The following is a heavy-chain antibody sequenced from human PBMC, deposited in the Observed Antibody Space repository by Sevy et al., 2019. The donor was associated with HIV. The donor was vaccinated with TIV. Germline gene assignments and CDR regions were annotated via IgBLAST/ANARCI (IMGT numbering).Heavy chain of an antibody. CDR1: GFTFSSYA. CDR3: AKDASGRGTSVLIG. CDR2: ISGGGGST. J-gene: IGHJ4*02. D-gene: IGHD1-26*01. V-gene: IGHV3-23*01. Sequence: GGSLRLSCAASGFTFSSYAMSWVRQAPGKGLEWVSAISGGGGSTYYADSVKGRFTISRDNSKNTLYLQMNSLRAEDTAVYYWAKDASGRGTSVLIGWGQGTLVTVSS.